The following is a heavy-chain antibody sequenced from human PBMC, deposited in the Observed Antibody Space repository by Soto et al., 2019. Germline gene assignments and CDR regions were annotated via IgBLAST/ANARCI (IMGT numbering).Heavy chain of an antibody. D-gene: IGHD4-17*01. CDR3: ARDRLRTTVPRAGMDV. V-gene: IGHV3-33*01. CDR2: IWYDGSNK. J-gene: IGHJ6*02. Sequence: QVQLVESGGGVVQPGRSLRLSCAASGFTFSSYGMHWVRQAPGQGLEWVAGIWYDGSNKYYEDSVKGRCTISRDNSKNTLYLQMNSLRAEDTAVYYCARDRLRTTVPRAGMDVWGQGSTVTVSS. CDR1: GFTFSSYG.